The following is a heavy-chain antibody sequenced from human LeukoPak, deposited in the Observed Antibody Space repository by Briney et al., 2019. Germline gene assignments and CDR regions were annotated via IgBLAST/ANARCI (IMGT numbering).Heavy chain of an antibody. CDR1: GFTFSSYA. V-gene: IGHV3-30*04. Sequence: PGRSLRLSCAASGFTFSSYAMHWVRQAPGKGLEWVAVISYDGSNKYYADSVKGRFTISRDSSKNTLYLQMNSLRAEDTAVYYCARELTAMVTFRAFDYWGQGTLVTVSS. D-gene: IGHD5-18*01. CDR3: ARELTAMVTFRAFDY. CDR2: ISYDGSNK. J-gene: IGHJ4*02.